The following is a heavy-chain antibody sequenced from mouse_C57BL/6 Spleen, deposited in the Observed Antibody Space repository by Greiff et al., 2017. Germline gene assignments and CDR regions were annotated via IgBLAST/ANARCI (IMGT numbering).Heavy chain of an antibody. D-gene: IGHD2-10*02. CDR1: GFTFTDYY. J-gene: IGHJ4*01. CDR2: IRNKANGYTT. V-gene: IGHV7-3*01. CDR3: ARSPRPYYAMYY. Sequence: DVMLVESGGGLVQPGGSLSLSCAASGFTFTDYYMSWVRQPPGKALEWLGFIRNKANGYTTEYSASVKGRFTISRDNSQSILYLQMNALRAEDSATYYCARSPRPYYAMYYWGQGTSVTVSS.